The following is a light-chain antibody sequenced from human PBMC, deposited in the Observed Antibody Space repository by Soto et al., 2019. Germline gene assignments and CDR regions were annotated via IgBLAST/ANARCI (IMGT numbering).Light chain of an antibody. Sequence: SALTQPASVSGSPGQSITISCTGTSSDVGGYNYVSWYQQHPGKAPKLMIFEVSNRPSGVSNRFSGSKSGNTAFLTISGLQTEDEADYYCTSYTSSFTHLFGTGTKVT. CDR2: EVS. J-gene: IGLJ1*01. V-gene: IGLV2-14*01. CDR1: SSDVGGYNY. CDR3: TSYTSSFTHL.